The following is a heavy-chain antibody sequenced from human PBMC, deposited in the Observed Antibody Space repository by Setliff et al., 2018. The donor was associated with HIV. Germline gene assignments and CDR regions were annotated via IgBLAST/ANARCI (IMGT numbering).Heavy chain of an antibody. D-gene: IGHD3-16*01. V-gene: IGHV6-1*01. Sequence: SQTLSLTCAVSGDSVSSNTAAWNWIRQSPSRGLEWLGRTYYRSKWSNDYAVSVKSRVTINPDTSKNQFSLQLNSVTPEDTAVYFCARGGDWDYNYYMDVWDKGTTVTVSS. J-gene: IGHJ6*03. CDR1: GDSVSSNTAA. CDR3: ARGGDWDYNYYMDV. CDR2: TYYRSKWSN.